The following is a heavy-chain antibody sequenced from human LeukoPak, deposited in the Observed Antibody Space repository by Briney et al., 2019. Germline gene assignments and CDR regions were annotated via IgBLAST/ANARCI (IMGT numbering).Heavy chain of an antibody. J-gene: IGHJ4*02. V-gene: IGHV4-59*01. CDR1: GGSISSYY. D-gene: IGHD3-3*01. CDR3: ARGPEDFWSGYYDY. CDR2: IYYSGST. Sequence: PSETLSLTCTVSGGSISSYYWSWIRQPPGKGLEWIGYIYYSGSTNYNPSLKSRVTISVDTSKNQFSLKLSSVTAADTAVYYCARGPEDFWSGYYDYWGQGTLVTVSS.